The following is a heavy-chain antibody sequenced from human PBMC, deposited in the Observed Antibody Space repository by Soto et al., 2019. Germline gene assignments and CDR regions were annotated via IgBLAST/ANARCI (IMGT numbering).Heavy chain of an antibody. J-gene: IGHJ4*02. CDR3: ARDRSKGGYPGGRVY. CDR1: GYTFTSYG. CDR2: ISAYNGNT. Sequence: QVQLVQSGAEVKKPGASVKVSCKASGYTFTSYGISWVRQAPGQGLEWMGWISAYNGNTNYAQKLQGRVTMTTDTATSTAYMEVRSVRSDDTAVYYCARDRSKGGYPGGRVYWGQGTLVTVSS. V-gene: IGHV1-18*01. D-gene: IGHD5-12*01.